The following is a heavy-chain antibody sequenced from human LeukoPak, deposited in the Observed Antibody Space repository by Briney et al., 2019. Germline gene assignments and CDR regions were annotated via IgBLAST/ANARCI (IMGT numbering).Heavy chain of an antibody. Sequence: GGSLRLSCAASGFTFSSYGMHWVRQAPGKGLEWVALIWYDGINEYYADSVKGRFSISRDDSKNTLYLQMNSLRAEDTAVYYCVRDKGSSWGEKYYFDYWGQGTLVTVSS. CDR1: GFTFSSYG. J-gene: IGHJ4*02. D-gene: IGHD6-13*01. CDR2: IWYDGINE. CDR3: VRDKGSSWGEKYYFDY. V-gene: IGHV3-33*01.